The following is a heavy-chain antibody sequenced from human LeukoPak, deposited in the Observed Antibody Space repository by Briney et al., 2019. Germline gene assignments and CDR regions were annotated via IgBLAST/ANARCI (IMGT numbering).Heavy chain of an antibody. CDR2: IRGNGET. V-gene: IGHV3-23*01. CDR1: GLSFSTFA. J-gene: IGHJ4*02. CDR3: ARASWVSSTDAVR. Sequence: GGSLRLSCAAPGLSFSTFAMSWVRQGPARGLEWVSSIRGNGETFYPDSVKGRFTLSSDSSTNTVYFQLNNLRVEDTAIYYCARASWVSSTDAVRWGQETLVTVSS. D-gene: IGHD3-16*01.